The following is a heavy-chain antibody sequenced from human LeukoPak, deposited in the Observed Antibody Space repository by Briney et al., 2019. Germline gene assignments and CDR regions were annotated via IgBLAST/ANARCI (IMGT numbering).Heavy chain of an antibody. Sequence: GGSLRLSCAASGFTFNDYAMHWVRQPPGKGLEWVAIISFDGGNKYYADSVKGRFTISRDNSKNTLYLQMNSLRAEDTAVYYCARDGIVGSPLFKFDYWGQGTLVTVSS. CDR3: ARDGIVGSPLFKFDY. D-gene: IGHD1-26*01. J-gene: IGHJ4*02. V-gene: IGHV3-30-3*01. CDR1: GFTFNDYA. CDR2: ISFDGGNK.